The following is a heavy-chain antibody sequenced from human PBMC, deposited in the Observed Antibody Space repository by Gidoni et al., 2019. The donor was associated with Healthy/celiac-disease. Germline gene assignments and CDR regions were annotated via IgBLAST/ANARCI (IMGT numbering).Heavy chain of an antibody. Sequence: QLQLQESGPGLVKPSETLSLTCTVSGGSISSSSYYWGWIRQPPGKGLEWIGSIYYSGSTYYNPSLKSRVTISVDTSKNQFSLKLSSVTAADTAVYYCARHGSSSWVYIDYWGQGTLVTVSS. CDR3: ARHGSSSWVYIDY. D-gene: IGHD6-13*01. J-gene: IGHJ4*02. V-gene: IGHV4-39*01. CDR2: IYYSGST. CDR1: GGSISSSSYY.